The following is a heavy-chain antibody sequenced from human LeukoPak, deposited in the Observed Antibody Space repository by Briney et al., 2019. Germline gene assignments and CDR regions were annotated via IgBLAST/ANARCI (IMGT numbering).Heavy chain of an antibody. CDR2: ISYDGSNK. CDR1: GFTFSSYA. Sequence: PGRSLRLSCAASGFTFSSYAMHWVRQAPGKGLEWVAVISYDGSNKYYADSVKGRFTISRDNSKNTLYLQMNSLRAEDTAVYYCARGQDFWSGYYWEYYWGQGTLVTVSS. J-gene: IGHJ4*02. D-gene: IGHD3-3*01. CDR3: ARGQDFWSGYYWEYY. V-gene: IGHV3-30-3*01.